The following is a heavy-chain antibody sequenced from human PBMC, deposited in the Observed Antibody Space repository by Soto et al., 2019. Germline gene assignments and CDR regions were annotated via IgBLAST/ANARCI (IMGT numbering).Heavy chain of an antibody. D-gene: IGHD6-13*01. CDR2: ISGSGGST. V-gene: IGHV3-23*01. Sequence: GGSLRLSCAASGFTFSSYAMSWVRQAPGKGLEWVSAISGSGGSTYYADSVKGRFTISRDNSKNTLYLQMNSLRAEDTAVYYFAKASKSPPGIAAAVAFDIWGQGTMVTVSS. CDR3: AKASKSPPGIAAAVAFDI. CDR1: GFTFSSYA. J-gene: IGHJ3*02.